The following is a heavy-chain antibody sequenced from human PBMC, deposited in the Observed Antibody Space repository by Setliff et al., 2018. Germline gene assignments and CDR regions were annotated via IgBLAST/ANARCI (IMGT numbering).Heavy chain of an antibody. CDR2: IGHTGSI. Sequence: SETLSLSCTVSGYSISSGYIWGWIRQPPGKGLEWVGNIGHTGSINYNPSLKSRLTISRDTSKNQVSLKLNSVTATDTAVYCCARDLGHGGDSDYWGQGILVTVSS. CDR1: GYSISSGYI. CDR3: ARDLGHGGDSDY. D-gene: IGHD2-21*02. V-gene: IGHV4-38-2*02. J-gene: IGHJ4*02.